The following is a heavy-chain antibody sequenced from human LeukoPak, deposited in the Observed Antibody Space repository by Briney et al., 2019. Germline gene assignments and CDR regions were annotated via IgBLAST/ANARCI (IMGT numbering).Heavy chain of an antibody. CDR3: ARGSGYDFFDY. V-gene: IGHV1-18*04. D-gene: IGHD5-12*01. Sequence: ASVKVSCKASGGTFNTYAVNWVRQAPGQGFEWMGWISAYNGNTNYAQKLQGRVTMTTDTSTSTAYMELRSLRSDDTAVYYCARGSGYDFFDYWGQGTLVTVSS. CDR1: GGTFNTYA. J-gene: IGHJ4*02. CDR2: ISAYNGNT.